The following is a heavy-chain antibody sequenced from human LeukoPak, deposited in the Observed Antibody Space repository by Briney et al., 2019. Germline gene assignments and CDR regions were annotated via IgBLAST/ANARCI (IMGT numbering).Heavy chain of an antibody. CDR3: ATSQTTSGRYGNAFDI. V-gene: IGHV3-7*01. Sequence: PGGSLRLSCAASGFTFNTYWMSWVRQAPGKGLEWVANIKQDGSEKYYVDSVKGRFTISRDNAENSLYLQMNSLRAEDTSVYYCATSQTTSGRYGNAFDIWGQGTMVTVSS. CDR2: IKQDGSEK. D-gene: IGHD6-19*01. J-gene: IGHJ3*02. CDR1: GFTFNTYW.